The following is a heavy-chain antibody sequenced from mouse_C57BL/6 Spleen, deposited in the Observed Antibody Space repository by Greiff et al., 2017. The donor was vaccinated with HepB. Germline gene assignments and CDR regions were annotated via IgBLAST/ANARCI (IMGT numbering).Heavy chain of an antibody. CDR3: ARNSNPYAMDY. CDR1: GYTFTSYT. CDR2: INPSSGYT. J-gene: IGHJ4*01. Sequence: QVQLQQSGAELARPGASVKMSCKASGYTFTSYTMHWVKQRPGQGLEWIGYINPSSGYTKYNQKFKDKATLTADKSSSTAYMQLSSLTSEDSAVYYCARNSNPYAMDYWGQGTSVTVSS. D-gene: IGHD2-5*01. V-gene: IGHV1-4*01.